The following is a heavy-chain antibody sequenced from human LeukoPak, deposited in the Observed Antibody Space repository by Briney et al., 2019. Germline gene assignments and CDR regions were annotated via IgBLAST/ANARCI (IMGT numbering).Heavy chain of an antibody. CDR3: ARDYYDSSGYYREGY. V-gene: IGHV3-48*04. D-gene: IGHD3-22*01. Sequence: VESGGGLVQPGGSLRLSCAASGFTFSSYWMSWVRQAPGKGLEGVSYISSSGSTIYYPDSVKGRFTISRDNAKNSLYLQMNSLRAEDTAVYYCARDYYDSSGYYREGYWGQGTLVTVSS. CDR2: ISSSGSTI. CDR1: GFTFSSYW. J-gene: IGHJ4*02.